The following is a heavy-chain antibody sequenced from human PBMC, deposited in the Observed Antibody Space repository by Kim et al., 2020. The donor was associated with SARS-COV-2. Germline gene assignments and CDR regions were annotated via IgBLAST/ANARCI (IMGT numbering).Heavy chain of an antibody. CDR2: ISRSGSTI. V-gene: IGHV3-11*04. J-gene: IGHJ4*02. Sequence: GGSRRLSCVASGFIFSDSYMSWMRQTPEKGLEWVSYISRSGSTIHYTDSVKGRFTISRDNAKNSLYLQLSSLSAEDTAVYDCARARWGSGSYFFDYWGQGTLVTVSS. D-gene: IGHD3-10*01. CDR1: GFIFSDSY. CDR3: ARARWGSGSYFFDY.